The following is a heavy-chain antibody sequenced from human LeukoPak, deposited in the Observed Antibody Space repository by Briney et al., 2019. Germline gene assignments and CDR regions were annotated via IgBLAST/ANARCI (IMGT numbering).Heavy chain of an antibody. CDR1: GYTFTSYA. CDR3: ARDSYMRYGDYQTDWFDP. CDR2: INAGNGNT. V-gene: IGHV1-3*01. Sequence: ASVKVSCKASGYTFTSYAMHWVRQAPGQRLEWMGWINAGNGNTKYSQKFPGRVTITRDTSASTAYMELSSLRSEDTAVYYCARDSYMRYGDYQTDWFDPWGQGTLVTVSS. D-gene: IGHD4-17*01. J-gene: IGHJ5*02.